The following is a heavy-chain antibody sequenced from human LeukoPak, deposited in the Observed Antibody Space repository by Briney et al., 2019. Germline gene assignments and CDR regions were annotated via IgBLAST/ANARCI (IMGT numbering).Heavy chain of an antibody. V-gene: IGHV4-38-2*02. CDR2: IYHSGNT. CDR3: ARRTTYFGWRPSESPSCFDY. CDR1: GYSISSGYY. Sequence: SETLSLTCIVSGYSISSGYYWGWIRQPPGKGLEWIGSIYHSGNTYYNPSLKSRVTISLDTSKNQFSLKLSSVTAADTAVYYCARRTTYFGWRPSESPSCFDYWGQGTLVTVSS. J-gene: IGHJ4*02. D-gene: IGHD3-9*01.